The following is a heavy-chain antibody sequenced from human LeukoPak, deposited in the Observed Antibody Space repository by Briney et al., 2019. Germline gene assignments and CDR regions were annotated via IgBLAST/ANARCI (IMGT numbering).Heavy chain of an antibody. V-gene: IGHV3-23*01. CDR3: AKGGGVLRYFDWFLNH. J-gene: IGHJ5*02. D-gene: IGHD3-9*01. Sequence: GGSLRLSCAASGFTFSSYAMSWVRQAPGKGLEWVSAICGSGGSTYYADSVKGRFTISRDNSKNTLYLQMNSLRAEDTGVYYCAKGGGVLRYFDWFLNHWGQGALVTVSS. CDR2: ICGSGGST. CDR1: GFTFSSYA.